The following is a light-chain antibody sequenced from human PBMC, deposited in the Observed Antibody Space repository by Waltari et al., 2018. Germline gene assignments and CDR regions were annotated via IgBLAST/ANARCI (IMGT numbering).Light chain of an antibody. CDR3: NSYTSSSTWV. CDR2: YVS. Sequence: QSALTQPASVSGSPGQSITIPCTGTSRYVGGYNFVSWYQQHPAKAPKLMIFYVSKRPSGVSNRFSGSKSGSTASLTISGLQAEDEADFYCNSYTSSSTWVFGGGTKLTVL. V-gene: IGLV2-14*01. CDR1: SRYVGGYNF. J-gene: IGLJ3*02.